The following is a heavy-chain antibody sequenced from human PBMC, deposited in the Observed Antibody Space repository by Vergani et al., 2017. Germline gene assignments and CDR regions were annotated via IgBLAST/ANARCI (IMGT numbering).Heavy chain of an antibody. CDR3: AKVSPLVPAATGYYFDY. J-gene: IGHJ4*02. V-gene: IGHV3-9*01. Sequence: EVDLVESGGGLAQPGGSLRLSCEASGITFWKFGMHWVRQGPGKGLEGVSGISWNSGAVDYADSVRGRFTISRDNAKNSLFLEMNSLRFEDTALYYCAKVSPLVPAATGYYFDYWGQGTLVTVSS. D-gene: IGHD2-2*01. CDR2: ISWNSGAV. CDR1: GITFWKFG.